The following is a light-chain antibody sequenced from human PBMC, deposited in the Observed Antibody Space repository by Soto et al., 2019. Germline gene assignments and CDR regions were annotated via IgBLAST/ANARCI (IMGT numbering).Light chain of an antibody. Sequence: DIQMTQSPSTLSASVGDRVTLTCRASQSIRSWLAWYQHKPGQAPNILIFDASSVNSGVPSRFSGSGSGTEFTLTISSLQPDDVASYYCQQYNSYPYTFGQGTKLEI. CDR1: QSIRSW. CDR3: QQYNSYPYT. J-gene: IGKJ2*01. CDR2: DAS. V-gene: IGKV1-5*01.